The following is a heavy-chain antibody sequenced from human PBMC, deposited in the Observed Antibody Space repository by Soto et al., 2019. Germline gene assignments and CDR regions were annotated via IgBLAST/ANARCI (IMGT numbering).Heavy chain of an antibody. Sequence: QVELVQSGAEVKKPGSSVMVSCKASGDTFSFYTINWVRQAPVLGLEWVGRINPILSTSNYAHKFQGRVTMTADKSTNTAYMELRSLRSDDTAMYYCATSYGSGYRAFDYWGQGALVTVSS. CDR1: GDTFSFYT. J-gene: IGHJ4*02. V-gene: IGHV1-69*08. CDR2: INPILSTS. CDR3: ATSYGSGYRAFDY. D-gene: IGHD3-10*01.